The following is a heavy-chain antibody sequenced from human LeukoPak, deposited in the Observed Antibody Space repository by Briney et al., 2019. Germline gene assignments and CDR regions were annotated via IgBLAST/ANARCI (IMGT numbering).Heavy chain of an antibody. CDR2: IRSTANGYAT. D-gene: IGHD7-27*01. Sequence: GGSLRLSCAASGFTFSGSALHWVRQASGKGLEWVGRIRSTANGYATAYAASVKGRFTISRDDSKNTAYLQMDSLKTEDTAVYYCTTDEGPGWGHSTFHDYWGQGTLVTVSS. CDR3: TTDEGPGWGHSTFHDY. CDR1: GFTFSGSA. J-gene: IGHJ4*02. V-gene: IGHV3-73*01.